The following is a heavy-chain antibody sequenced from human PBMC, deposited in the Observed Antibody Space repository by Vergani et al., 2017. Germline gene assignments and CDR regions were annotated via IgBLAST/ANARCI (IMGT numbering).Heavy chain of an antibody. J-gene: IGHJ3*01. V-gene: IGHV3-23*01. D-gene: IGHD2-2*01. CDR3: AKVCGSTSCPYGGGAFDV. CDR1: GFIFSSYA. CDR2: ISDSGHST. Sequence: EVQLLESGGGLVQPGGSLRLSCAASGFIFSSYAMSWVRQAPGKGLEWVSIISDSGHSTYYADSVKGRFTISRDNSKNTLYLQMTDLRAEDTATYYCAKVCGSTSCPYGGGAFDVWGHGTMVTVSS.